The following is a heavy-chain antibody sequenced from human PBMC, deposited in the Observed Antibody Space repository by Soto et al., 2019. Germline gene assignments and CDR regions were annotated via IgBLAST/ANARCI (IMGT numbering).Heavy chain of an antibody. J-gene: IGHJ6*02. V-gene: IGHV4-34*01. CDR2: ITHSGSS. D-gene: IGHD2-15*01. CDR3: ARGRGFCSGGSCYAYYGMDV. Sequence: PSETLSLTCAVYGGSFSGFYWSWIRQTPGKGLEWIGEITHSGSSNYNPSLKSRVTILVDTSKNQFSLKMSSVTAADTAVFYCARGRGFCSGGSCYAYYGMDVWGQGTTVTVSS. CDR1: GGSFSGFY.